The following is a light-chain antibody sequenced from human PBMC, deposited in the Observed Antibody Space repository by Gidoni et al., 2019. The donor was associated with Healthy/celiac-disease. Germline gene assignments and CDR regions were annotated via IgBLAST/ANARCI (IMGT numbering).Light chain of an antibody. J-gene: IGKJ4*01. Sequence: EIVLTQSPGTLSLSPGERATLSCRASQSVSSSYLAWYQQKPGQAPRLLTYGASSRATGIPDRFSGSGSGTDFTLTISRLEPEDFAVYYCQQYDQGLTFGGGTKVEIK. CDR1: QSVSSSY. CDR2: GAS. CDR3: QQYDQGLT. V-gene: IGKV3-20*01.